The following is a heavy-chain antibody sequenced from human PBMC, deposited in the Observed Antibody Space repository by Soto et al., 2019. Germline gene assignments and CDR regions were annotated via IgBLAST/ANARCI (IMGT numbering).Heavy chain of an antibody. J-gene: IGHJ4*02. CDR3: AREYSLAVVAPGY. D-gene: IGHD3-22*01. V-gene: IGHV4-59*01. Sequence: SETLSLTCIVSGGSISNYYWSWIRQPPGKGLEWIGYIYYRGSTNYNPSLKSRVTISVDTSKNQFSLKLSSVTAADTSVYYCAREYSLAVVAPGYWGQGILVTVSS. CDR1: GGSISNYY. CDR2: IYYRGST.